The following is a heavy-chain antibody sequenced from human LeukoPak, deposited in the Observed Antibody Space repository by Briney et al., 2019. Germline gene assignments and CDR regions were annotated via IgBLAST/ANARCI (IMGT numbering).Heavy chain of an antibody. J-gene: IGHJ4*02. V-gene: IGHV3-48*02. Sequence: PGGSLRLSCAASGFTFSSYSVNWVRQAPGKGLEWVSYISSSSSTIYYADSVKGRFTISRDNAKNSLYLQMNSLRDEDTAVYYCASESTDYFDYWGQGTLVTVSS. CDR2: ISSSSSTI. CDR1: GFTFSSYS. CDR3: ASESTDYFDY. D-gene: IGHD5/OR15-5a*01.